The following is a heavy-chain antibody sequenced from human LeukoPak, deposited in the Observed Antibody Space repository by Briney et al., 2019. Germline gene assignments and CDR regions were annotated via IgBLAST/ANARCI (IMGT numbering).Heavy chain of an antibody. V-gene: IGHV4-39*01. CDR3: ARSSGWYIFDY. Sequence: PSETLSLTCTVSGGSISSSSYYWGWIRKPPGKGLEWIGSIYYSGSTYYNPSLKSRVTISVDTSKNQFSLKLSSVTAADTAVYYCARSSGWYIFDYWGQGTLVTVSS. J-gene: IGHJ4*02. D-gene: IGHD6-19*01. CDR1: GGSISSSSYY. CDR2: IYYSGST.